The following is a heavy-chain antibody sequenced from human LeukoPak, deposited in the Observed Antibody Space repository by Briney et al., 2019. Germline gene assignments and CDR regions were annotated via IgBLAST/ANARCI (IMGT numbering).Heavy chain of an antibody. J-gene: IGHJ4*02. CDR3: ASEGHPFEC. CDR2: IKQDGSEK. Sequence: PGGSLRLTCAASGFTFRSYWMSWVRQAPGKGLEWVANIKQDGSEKYYVDSVKGRFTISRDNAKNSVYLQMNSLRAEDTAVYYCASEGHPFECCGEEARVTVSS. CDR1: GFTFRSYW. V-gene: IGHV3-7*01.